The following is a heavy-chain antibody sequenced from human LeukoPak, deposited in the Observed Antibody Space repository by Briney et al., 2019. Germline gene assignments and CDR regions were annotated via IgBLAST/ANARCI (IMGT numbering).Heavy chain of an antibody. CDR1: GGSFSGYY. CDR3: ARAPRGVIGWFDP. V-gene: IGHV4-34*01. D-gene: IGHD1-26*01. Sequence: PSETLSLTCAVYGGSFSGYYWSWIRQPPGKGLEWIGEINHSGSTNYNPSLKSRVTISVDTSKNQFSLKLSSVTAADTAVYYCARAPRGVIGWFDPWGQGTLVAVSS. CDR2: INHSGST. J-gene: IGHJ5*02.